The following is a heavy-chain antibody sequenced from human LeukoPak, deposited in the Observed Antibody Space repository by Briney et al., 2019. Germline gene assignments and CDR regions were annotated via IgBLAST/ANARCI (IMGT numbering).Heavy chain of an antibody. Sequence: PGGFLRLSCAASGFTFSNAWMSWVRQAPGKGLEWVGRIKSKTDGGTTDYAAPVKGRFTISRDDSKNTLYLQMNSLKTEDTAVYYCTTAPDCSSTSCPTNWGQGTLVTVSS. CDR3: TTAPDCSSTSCPTN. J-gene: IGHJ4*02. D-gene: IGHD2-2*01. V-gene: IGHV3-15*01. CDR1: GFTFSNAW. CDR2: IKSKTDGGTT.